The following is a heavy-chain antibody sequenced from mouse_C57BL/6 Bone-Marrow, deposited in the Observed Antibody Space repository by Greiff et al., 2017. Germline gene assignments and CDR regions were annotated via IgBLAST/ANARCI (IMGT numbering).Heavy chain of an antibody. V-gene: IGHV2-2*01. J-gene: IGHJ3*01. D-gene: IGHD1-3*01. CDR1: GFSLTSSG. CDR3: ARNQVNNRAWFAY. CDR2: IWSGGST. Sequence: VQLQESGPGLVQPSQSLSITCTVSGFSLTSSGVHWVRQSPGKGLEWLGVIWSGGSTDYNAAFIPRLSISKANAKSKVFFKLNSLQADDTAIYYCARNQVNNRAWFAYWGQGTLVTVSA.